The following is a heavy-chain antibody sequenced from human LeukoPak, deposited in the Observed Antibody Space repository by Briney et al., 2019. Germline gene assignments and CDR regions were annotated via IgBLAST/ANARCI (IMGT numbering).Heavy chain of an antibody. D-gene: IGHD3-10*01. V-gene: IGHV3-21*01. CDR2: ISSSSSYI. CDR1: GFTFSSYS. Sequence: GGSLRLSCAASGFTFSSYSMNWVRQAPGKGLEWVSSISSSSSYIYYADSVKGRFTISRDNAKNSLYLQMNSLRAEDTAVYYCARDRFWFGELENYFDYWGQGTLVTVSS. CDR3: ARDRFWFGELENYFDY. J-gene: IGHJ4*02.